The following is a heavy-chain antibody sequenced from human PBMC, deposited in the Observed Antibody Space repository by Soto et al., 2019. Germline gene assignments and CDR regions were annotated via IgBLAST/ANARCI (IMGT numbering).Heavy chain of an antibody. Sequence: QVQLVQSGAEVKKPGSSVKVSCKASGGVFSSDAITWVRQASGQGPEWMGVLIPMFGTPNYAQWFQGRVTFPADEFTTTAYMELSSLRSEDTAVYYSARGERWPHMGLATAVGGQGARVTGSS. D-gene: IGHD3-3*02. CDR3: ARGERWPHMGLATAV. V-gene: IGHV1-69*01. J-gene: IGHJ4*02. CDR2: LIPMFGTP. CDR1: GGVFSSDA.